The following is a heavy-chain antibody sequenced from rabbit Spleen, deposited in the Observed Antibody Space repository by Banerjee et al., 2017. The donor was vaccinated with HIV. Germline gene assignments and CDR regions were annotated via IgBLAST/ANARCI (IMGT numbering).Heavy chain of an antibody. D-gene: IGHD8-1*01. J-gene: IGHJ6*01. Sequence: QSLEESGGDLVKPGASLTLTCTASGVSFSSSSYMCWVRQAPGKGLEWIACIDSGSSGFTYFATWAKGRFTCSKTSSTTVTLLMTRLTAADTATYFCARDSGSSFSSYGMDLGGPGTLVTVS. CDR1: GVSFSSSSY. CDR3: ARDSGSSFSSYGMDL. CDR2: IDSGSSGFT. V-gene: IGHV1S40*01.